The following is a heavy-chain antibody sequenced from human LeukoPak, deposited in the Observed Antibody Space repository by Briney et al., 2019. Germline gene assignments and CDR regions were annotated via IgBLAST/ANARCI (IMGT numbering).Heavy chain of an antibody. D-gene: IGHD3-3*01. V-gene: IGHV1-46*01. CDR1: GYTFTNYY. J-gene: IGHJ6*03. CDR2: INPSGGST. Sequence: ASVKVSCKASGYTFTNYYMHWVRQAPGQGLEWMGIINPSGGSTSYAQKLQGRVTMTTDTSTSTAYMELRSLRSDDTAVYYCARGVRTIFGVVITSYYYYYMDVWGKGTTVTVSS. CDR3: ARGVRTIFGVVITSYYYYYMDV.